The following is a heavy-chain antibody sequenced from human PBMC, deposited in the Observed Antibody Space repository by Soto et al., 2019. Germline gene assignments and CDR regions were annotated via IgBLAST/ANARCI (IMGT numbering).Heavy chain of an antibody. CDR2: IRRKANSYTT. V-gene: IGHV3-72*01. D-gene: IGHD6-19*01. CDR1: GLIFSDYH. J-gene: IGHJ6*02. CDR3: AMLGGWSGGSSGMDL. Sequence: EVQLVESGGGLVQPGGSLRLSCAASGLIFSDYHMDWVRQAPGTGLEWVGRIRRKANSYTTEYAASVKGRFTISRDDSKNSLYLQMNRLKSEDTAVYYCAMLGGWSGGSSGMDLGGHATTVTVSS.